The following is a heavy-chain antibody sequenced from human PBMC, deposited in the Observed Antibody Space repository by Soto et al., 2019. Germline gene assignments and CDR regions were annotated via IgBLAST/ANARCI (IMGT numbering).Heavy chain of an antibody. CDR2: IFSNDEK. CDR1: GFSLTRADVG. CDR3: ARISRYGSDFDY. J-gene: IGHJ4*02. D-gene: IGHD4-17*01. Sequence: QVTLKESGPVLVKPTETLTLTCTVSGFSLTRADVGVSWIRQPPGKALEWLAHIFSNDEKFYSTSLKSSLTISRDTSKSQVVLMMTNLDPVDTATYYCARISRYGSDFDYWGQGTLVTVSS. V-gene: IGHV2-26*02.